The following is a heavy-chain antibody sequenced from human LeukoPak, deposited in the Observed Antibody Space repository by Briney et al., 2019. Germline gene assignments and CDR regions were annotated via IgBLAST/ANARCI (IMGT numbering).Heavy chain of an antibody. CDR2: VYYSGST. J-gene: IGHJ4*02. CDR1: GGSISSYY. Sequence: SETLSLTCTVSGGSISSYYWSWIRQPPGKGLEWIGYVYYSGSTYYNPSLRSRVTISVHTSKNLFSLKLSSVTAADTAVYYCARVQRPLDGADYWGQGTLVTVSS. V-gene: IGHV4-59*01. CDR3: ARVQRPLDGADY. D-gene: IGHD1-1*01.